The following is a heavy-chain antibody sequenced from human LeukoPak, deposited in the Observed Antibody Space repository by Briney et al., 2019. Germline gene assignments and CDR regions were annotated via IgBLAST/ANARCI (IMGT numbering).Heavy chain of an antibody. CDR2: ISAYNGNT. CDR3: AREVSSTSGYDWLKGVMTTVTTKRYFDY. V-gene: IGHV1-18*04. D-gene: IGHD4-17*01. Sequence: VASVKVSCKASGYTFTGYYMHWVRQAPGQGLEWMGWISAYNGNTNYAQKLQGRVTMTTDTSTSTAYMELRSLRSDDTAVYYCAREVSSTSGYDWLKGVMTTVTTKRYFDYWGQGTLVTVSS. J-gene: IGHJ4*02. CDR1: GYTFTGYY.